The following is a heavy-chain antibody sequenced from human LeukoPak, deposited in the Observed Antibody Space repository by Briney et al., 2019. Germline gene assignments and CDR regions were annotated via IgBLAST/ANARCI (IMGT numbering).Heavy chain of an antibody. CDR2: TYYRSKWYN. CDR3: AREGSGRCSLDF. Sequence: SQTLSLTPAISRDRVSGSSITCDWIRQSPSRGLEWLGRTYYRSKWYNDYALSVKSRMTINRGTSKNQFSLQVNSVTPEDTAVYYCAREGSGRCSLDFWGEGTLVSDSS. V-gene: IGHV6-1*01. J-gene: IGHJ4*02. CDR1: RDRVSGSSIT. D-gene: IGHD1-26*01.